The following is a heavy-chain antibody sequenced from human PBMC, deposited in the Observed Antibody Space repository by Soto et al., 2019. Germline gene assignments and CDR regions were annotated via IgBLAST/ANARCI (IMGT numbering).Heavy chain of an antibody. J-gene: IGHJ4*02. CDR2: IWHTGAT. CDR3: ARGEEYYGYLTL. V-gene: IGHV4-4*02. D-gene: IGHD3-3*01. Sequence: QVQLQESGPGLVKPSGTLSLTCAVSSDSISSSHWWTWVRQPPGKGLEWIGDIWHTGATNYNPSLKSRVTLSIDGSNNQFPLRVTSVTAADTAVYYCARGEEYYGYLTLWGQGTLVTVSS. CDR1: SDSISSSHW.